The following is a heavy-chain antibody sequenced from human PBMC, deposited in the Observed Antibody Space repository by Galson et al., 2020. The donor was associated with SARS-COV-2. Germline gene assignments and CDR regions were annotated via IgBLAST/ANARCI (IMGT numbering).Heavy chain of an antibody. V-gene: IGHV3-30*04. Sequence: QLGESLKISCAASGFTFSSYAMHWVRQAPGKGLEWVAVISYDGSNKYYADSVKGRFTISRDNSKNTLYLQMNSLRAEDTAVYYCARWVGAGLDPWGQGTLVTVSS. CDR2: ISYDGSNK. J-gene: IGHJ5*02. CDR1: GFTFSSYA. D-gene: IGHD1-26*01. CDR3: ARWVGAGLDP.